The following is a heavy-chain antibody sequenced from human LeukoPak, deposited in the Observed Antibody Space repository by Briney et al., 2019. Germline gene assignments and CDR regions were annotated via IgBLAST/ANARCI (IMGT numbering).Heavy chain of an antibody. J-gene: IGHJ6*02. CDR2: IIPMFGAP. Sequence: ASVKVSCKASGDSFSNYGFSWVRQAPGQGLEWMGRIIPMFGAPNYAQRFKGRVTITAGAFTSTVYMELSSLTSDDAAVYYCARDAGGTYRSYYALHVWGQGTTVTVS. D-gene: IGHD3-16*01. CDR1: GDSFSNYG. V-gene: IGHV1-69*13. CDR3: ARDAGGTYRSYYALHV.